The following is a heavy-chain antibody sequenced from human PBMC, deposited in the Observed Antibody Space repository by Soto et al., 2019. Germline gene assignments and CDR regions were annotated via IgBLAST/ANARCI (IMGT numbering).Heavy chain of an antibody. CDR3: TRVNYYASGIGLYGMDV. J-gene: IGHJ6*02. CDR2: VYYSGNN. Sequence: XTLSLPCTVSGGSLSASGHYWVWIRQPPGKGLEWIGSVYYSGNNYRNPSLKSRVTMSVDTSKNQFYLKLSSVTSADTAIYHSTRVNYYASGIGLYGMDVWGQGTTGTVSS. CDR1: GGSLSASGHY. D-gene: IGHD3-10*01. V-gene: IGHV4-39*01.